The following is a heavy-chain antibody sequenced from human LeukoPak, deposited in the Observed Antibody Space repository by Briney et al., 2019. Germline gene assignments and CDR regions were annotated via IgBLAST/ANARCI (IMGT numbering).Heavy chain of an antibody. V-gene: IGHV3-7*01. J-gene: IGHJ4*02. Sequence: GALRLSCEASGFTFSSYWMSWVRQAPGKGLEWVANIRDDGGEIYYVDSVKGRFTISRDNAKGSLFLQMNSLRAEDAAVYYCARDKPRGSYYGSIFDSWGQGTLVTVSS. D-gene: IGHD1-26*01. CDR2: IRDDGGEI. CDR1: GFTFSSYW. CDR3: ARDKPRGSYYGSIFDS.